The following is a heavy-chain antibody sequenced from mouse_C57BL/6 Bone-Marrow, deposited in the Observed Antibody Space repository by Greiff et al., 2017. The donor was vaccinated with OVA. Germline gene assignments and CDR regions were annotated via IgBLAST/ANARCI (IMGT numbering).Heavy chain of an antibody. CDR1: GFTFSSYA. D-gene: IGHD1-1*01. CDR3: ARDASYYYGPWFAY. J-gene: IGHJ3*01. CDR2: ISDGGSYT. Sequence: EVKVVESGGGLVKPGGSLKLSCAASGFTFSSYAMSWVRQTPEKRLEWVATISDGGSYTYYPDNVKGRFTISRDNAKNNLYLQMSHLKSEDTAMYYGARDASYYYGPWFAYWGQGTLVTVSA. V-gene: IGHV5-4*01.